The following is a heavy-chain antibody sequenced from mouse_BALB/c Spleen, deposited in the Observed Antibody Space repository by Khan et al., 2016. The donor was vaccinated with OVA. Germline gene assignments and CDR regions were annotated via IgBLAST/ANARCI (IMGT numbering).Heavy chain of an antibody. J-gene: IGHJ4*01. CDR1: GFSLSRYN. CDR2: RWGGGTT. CDR3: ARAYYRYDGYYAMDY. D-gene: IGHD2-14*01. Sequence: QVQLKQSGHGLVAPSQSLSITCTVSGFSLSRYNIHWVRQPPGKGLEWLGMRWGGGTTDYNSTLKSRLSISKDNSKSQVFLEMNSLQTEDTAMYYCARAYYRYDGYYAMDYWGQGTSVTVSS. V-gene: IGHV2-6-4*01.